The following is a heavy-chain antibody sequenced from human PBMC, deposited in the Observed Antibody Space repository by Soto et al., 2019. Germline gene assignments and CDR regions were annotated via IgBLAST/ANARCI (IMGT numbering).Heavy chain of an antibody. V-gene: IGHV1-69*13. Sequence: SVKVSCKASGVTFSSYAISWVRQAPGQGLEWMGGIIPIFGTANYAQKFQGRATITADESTSTAYMELSSLRSEDTAVYYCARDRGLGYCSGGSCYKPAPGVYYYGMDVWGQGTTVTVSS. CDR1: GVTFSSYA. CDR2: IIPIFGTA. J-gene: IGHJ6*02. D-gene: IGHD2-15*01. CDR3: ARDRGLGYCSGGSCYKPAPGVYYYGMDV.